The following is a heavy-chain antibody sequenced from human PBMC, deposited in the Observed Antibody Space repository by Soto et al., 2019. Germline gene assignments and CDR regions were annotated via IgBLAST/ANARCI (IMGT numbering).Heavy chain of an antibody. J-gene: IGHJ3*01. CDR2: ISVYNGDT. CDR1: GYSFTTYG. CDR3: ARDRRDSVADRRSFDV. Sequence: QVQLVQSAAELMKPGASVRVSCKASGYSFTTYGISWVRQAPGQGLEYMGWISVYNGDTNYAQKLQGRVTMTTDTSTSTAYMELRSLRSDDTATYYCARDRRDSVADRRSFDVWGQGTMVTVSS. D-gene: IGHD1-26*01. V-gene: IGHV1-18*01.